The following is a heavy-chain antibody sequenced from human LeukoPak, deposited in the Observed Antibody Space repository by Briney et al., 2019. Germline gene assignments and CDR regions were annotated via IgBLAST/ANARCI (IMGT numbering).Heavy chain of an antibody. CDR3: TRDLVDYGDDRWFDP. J-gene: IGHJ5*02. CDR1: GFTFGDYA. Sequence: PGGSLRLSRTASGFTFGDYAMSWFRQAPGKGLEWVGFIRSKAYGGTTEYAASVKGRFTISSDDSKSIAYLQMNSLKTEDTAVYYCTRDLVDYGDDRWFDPWGQGTLVTVSS. D-gene: IGHD4-17*01. CDR2: IRSKAYGGTT. V-gene: IGHV3-49*03.